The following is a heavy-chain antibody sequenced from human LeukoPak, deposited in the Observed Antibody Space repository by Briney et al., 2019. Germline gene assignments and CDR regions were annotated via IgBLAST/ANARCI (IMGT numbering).Heavy chain of an antibody. CDR3: ARLYSSGWYVYWFDP. CDR1: GYTFTSYD. Sequence: ASVKVSCKAFGYTFTSYDINWVRQATGQGLEWMGWMNPNSGNTGYAQKFQGRVTITRNTSISTAYMELSSLRSEDTAVYYCARLYSSGWYVYWFDPWGQGTLVTVSS. V-gene: IGHV1-8*01. D-gene: IGHD6-19*01. J-gene: IGHJ5*02. CDR2: MNPNSGNT.